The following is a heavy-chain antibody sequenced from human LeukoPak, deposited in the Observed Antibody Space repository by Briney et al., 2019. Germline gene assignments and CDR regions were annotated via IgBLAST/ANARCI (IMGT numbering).Heavy chain of an antibody. V-gene: IGHV3-30*18. Sequence: GRSLRLSCAASGFTFRIYGMHWVRQAPGKGLEWVTLISYDGSIRHYVDSVKGRFTIARDNSKNTVYLQMNTLRAEDTAVYYCAKDRQCSGGSCFSGFDSWVQGTLVTVSS. CDR1: GFTFRIYG. J-gene: IGHJ4*02. D-gene: IGHD2-15*01. CDR3: AKDRQCSGGSCFSGFDS. CDR2: ISYDGSIR.